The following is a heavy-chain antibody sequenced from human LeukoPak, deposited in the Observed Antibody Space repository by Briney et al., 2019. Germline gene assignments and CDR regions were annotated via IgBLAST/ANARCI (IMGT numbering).Heavy chain of an antibody. CDR2: AGWAGGTT. J-gene: IGHJ4*02. V-gene: IGHV3-43*01. CDR3: AKELDTMFFDY. D-gene: IGHD3-10*02. CDR1: GFNFDRYT. Sequence: GGSLRLSYATSGFNFDRYTIHWVRQAPGKGLEWVSLAGWAGGTTFYSDSERGRFTISRDSGRKSVYLQMNSLTTDDTAFYFCAKELDTMFFDYWGQGALVTVSS.